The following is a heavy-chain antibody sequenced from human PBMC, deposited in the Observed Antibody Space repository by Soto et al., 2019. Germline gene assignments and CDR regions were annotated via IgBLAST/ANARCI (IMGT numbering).Heavy chain of an antibody. Sequence: PGGSLRLSCAASGFTFSSYSMNWVRQAPGKGLEWVSYISSSSSTIYYADSVKGRFTISRDNAKNSLYLQMNSLRDEDTAVYYCARGQGGYYYYYYGMDVWGQGTTVTVSS. CDR3: ARGQGGYYYYYYGMDV. J-gene: IGHJ6*02. CDR2: ISSSSSTI. D-gene: IGHD3-16*01. CDR1: GFTFSSYS. V-gene: IGHV3-48*02.